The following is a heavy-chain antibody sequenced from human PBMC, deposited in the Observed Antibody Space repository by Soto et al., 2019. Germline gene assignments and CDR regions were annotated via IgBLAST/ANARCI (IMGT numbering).Heavy chain of an antibody. J-gene: IGHJ6*02. CDR1: GGTFSSYA. Sequence: QLELVQSGAVVKKPGSSVKVSCKASGGTFSSYAFSWVRQAPGQGLEWMGGIIPIFGTVDYAPQFQGRLTITADERTDTAYMELTSLTSEDSAVYYCARDEDYDDYGPDEYYYYYYSMDLWGRGTTVIVSS. D-gene: IGHD4-17*01. V-gene: IGHV1-69*01. CDR2: IIPIFGTV. CDR3: ARDEDYDDYGPDEYYYYYYSMDL.